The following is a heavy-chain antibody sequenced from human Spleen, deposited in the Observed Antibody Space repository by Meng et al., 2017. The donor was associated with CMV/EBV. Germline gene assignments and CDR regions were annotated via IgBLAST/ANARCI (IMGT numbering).Heavy chain of an antibody. Sequence: GGSLRLSCVASGFTISTYGMHWVRQAPGKGLEWVAFIRHDGTNKFSADSVEGRFTISRDNSKNTLYLLMKGLRVEDTAMYYCVRDLGYCSISSCYTFDFWGQGSLVTVSS. V-gene: IGHV3-30*02. D-gene: IGHD2-2*02. J-gene: IGHJ4*02. CDR3: VRDLGYCSISSCYTFDF. CDR1: GFTISTYG. CDR2: IRHDGTNK.